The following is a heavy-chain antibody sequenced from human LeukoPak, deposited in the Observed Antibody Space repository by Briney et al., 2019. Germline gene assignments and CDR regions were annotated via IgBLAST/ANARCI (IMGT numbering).Heavy chain of an antibody. V-gene: IGHV3-49*03. CDR1: GFTFGDYA. CDR2: IRSKAYGETA. D-gene: IGHD1-1*01. Sequence: GGSLRLSCTASGFTFGDYAMSWIRQVPGKGLEWVGFIRSKAYGETADYAASVKGRFTISRDDSKAIAYLQMNSLKTEDTAVYHCTRDRGAYNLYDYWGQGTLVTVSS. J-gene: IGHJ4*02. CDR3: TRDRGAYNLYDY.